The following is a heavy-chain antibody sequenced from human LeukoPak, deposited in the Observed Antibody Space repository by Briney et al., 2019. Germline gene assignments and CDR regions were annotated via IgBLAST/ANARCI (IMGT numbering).Heavy chain of an antibody. CDR1: GFTFSSYG. V-gene: IGHV3-30*02. CDR3: ARDLFRNSGEGYFQH. Sequence: GGSLRLSCAASGFTFSSYGMHWVRQAPGKGLEWVAFIRYDGGNKYYADSVKGRFTISRDNSKNTLYLQMNSLRAEDTAVYYCARDLFRNSGEGYFQHWGQGTLVTVSS. CDR2: IRYDGGNK. D-gene: IGHD2-15*01. J-gene: IGHJ1*01.